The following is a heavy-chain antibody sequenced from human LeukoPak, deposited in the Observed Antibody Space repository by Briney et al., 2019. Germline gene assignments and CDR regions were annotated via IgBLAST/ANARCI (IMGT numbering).Heavy chain of an antibody. Sequence: SETLSLTCTVSGCSISSGYYWGWIRQPPGKGLEWIGSIYHSGSTYYNPSLKSRVTISVDTSKNQFSLKLSSVTAADTAVYYCARDLDGSGSYPYNWFDPWGQGTLVTVSS. J-gene: IGHJ5*02. CDR2: IYHSGST. V-gene: IGHV4-38-2*02. CDR1: GCSISSGYY. D-gene: IGHD3-10*01. CDR3: ARDLDGSGSYPYNWFDP.